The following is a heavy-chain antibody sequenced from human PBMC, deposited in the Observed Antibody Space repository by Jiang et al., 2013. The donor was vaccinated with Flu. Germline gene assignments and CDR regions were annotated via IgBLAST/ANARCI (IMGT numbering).Heavy chain of an antibody. CDR2: ISFDGGSR. CDR1: GFTFSRSA. Sequence: VQLLESGGGVVQPGRSLRLSCAASGFTFSRSAIHWVRQAPGKGLEWVAVISFDGGSRFYADSVKGRFTISRDNSRNTLYLQMNSLRPEDTAVYYCTRGGAYIYLDDSGSISDYFDYWGQGTLVTVSS. J-gene: IGHJ4*02. CDR3: TRGGAYIYLDDSGSISDYFDY. D-gene: IGHD3-22*01. V-gene: IGHV3-30-3*01.